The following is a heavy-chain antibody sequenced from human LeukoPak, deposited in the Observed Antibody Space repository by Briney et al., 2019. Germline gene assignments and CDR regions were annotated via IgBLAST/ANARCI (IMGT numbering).Heavy chain of an antibody. D-gene: IGHD2-8*01. Sequence: PGGSLTLSCVVSGFSFSDSYMTWIRQTPGKGLGSLAYISGSGHDIYYTDSVKGRFTISRDNAKDSLYLQMNGLRPEDTALYYCSTDPRLLIYWGHGTLVTVSS. CDR3: STDPRLLIY. CDR2: ISGSGHDI. CDR1: GFSFSDSY. J-gene: IGHJ4*01. V-gene: IGHV3-11*01.